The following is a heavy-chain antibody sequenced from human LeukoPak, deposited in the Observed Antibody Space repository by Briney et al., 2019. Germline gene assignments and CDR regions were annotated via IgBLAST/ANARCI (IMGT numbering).Heavy chain of an antibody. CDR2: IYTSGST. J-gene: IGHJ5*02. Sequence: SETLSLTCTVSGGSISSYYWSWIRQPAGKGLEWIGRIYTSGSTNYNPSLKSRVTMSVDTSKNQFSLKLSSVTAADTAVYYCASYSGYDSVNWFDPWGQGTLVTVSS. D-gene: IGHD5-12*01. CDR3: ASYSGYDSVNWFDP. V-gene: IGHV4-4*07. CDR1: GGSISSYY.